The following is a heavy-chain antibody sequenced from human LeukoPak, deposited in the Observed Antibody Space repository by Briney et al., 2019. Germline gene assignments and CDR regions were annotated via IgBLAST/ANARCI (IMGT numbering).Heavy chain of an antibody. V-gene: IGHV4-59*01. CDR3: ARGVDTAMVTRAFDI. D-gene: IGHD5-18*01. J-gene: IGHJ3*02. CDR2: TYYSGST. Sequence: SETLSLTCTVSGGSISSYYWSWIRQPPGKGLEWIGYTYYSGSTNYNPSLKSRVTISVDTSKNQFSLKLSSVTAADTAVYYCARGVDTAMVTRAFDIWGQGTMVTVSS. CDR1: GGSISSYY.